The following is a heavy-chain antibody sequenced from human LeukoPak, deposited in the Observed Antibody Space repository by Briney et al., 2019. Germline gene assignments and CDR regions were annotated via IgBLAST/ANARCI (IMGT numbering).Heavy chain of an antibody. D-gene: IGHD1-14*01. Sequence: GGSLRLSCAASGFTFSSYWMSWVRQAPGKGREGVANIKQDGSEKYYVDSVKGRFTISRDNAKNSLYLQMNSLRAEDTAVYYCARDRISPYRGYYFDYWGQGTLVTVSS. CDR1: GFTFSSYW. CDR3: ARDRISPYRGYYFDY. J-gene: IGHJ4*02. CDR2: IKQDGSEK. V-gene: IGHV3-7*01.